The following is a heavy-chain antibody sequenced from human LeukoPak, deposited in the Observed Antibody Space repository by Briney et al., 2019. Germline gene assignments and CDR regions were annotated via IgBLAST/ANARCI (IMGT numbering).Heavy chain of an antibody. Sequence: GASVKVSCKASGYTFTGYYMHWVRQAPGQGLEWMGRINPNSGGTNYAQKLQGRVTMTRDTSISTAYMELSRLRSDDTAVYYCARYSSSYRNHGYDYWGQGTLVTVSS. D-gene: IGHD6-13*01. CDR1: GYTFTGYY. J-gene: IGHJ4*02. CDR2: INPNSGGT. CDR3: ARYSSSYRNHGYDY. V-gene: IGHV1-2*06.